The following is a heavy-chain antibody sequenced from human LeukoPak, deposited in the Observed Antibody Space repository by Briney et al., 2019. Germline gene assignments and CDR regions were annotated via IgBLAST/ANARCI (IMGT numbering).Heavy chain of an antibody. D-gene: IGHD2/OR15-2a*01. V-gene: IGHV3-48*03. CDR1: GFTFSSYE. CDR3: ARVTYAVPDY. Sequence: GGSLRLSCAASGFTFSSYEMTWVRQAPGKGLEWVSYLSSSGKNIYFADSVKGRFTISRDNAKNSLFLQMNSLRAEDTAVYYCARVTYAVPDYWGQGTLVAVSS. J-gene: IGHJ4*02. CDR2: LSSSGKNI.